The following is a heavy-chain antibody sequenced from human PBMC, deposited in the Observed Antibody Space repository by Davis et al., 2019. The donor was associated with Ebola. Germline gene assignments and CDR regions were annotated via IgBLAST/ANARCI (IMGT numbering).Heavy chain of an antibody. V-gene: IGHV3-48*02. D-gene: IGHD3-3*01. CDR3: AKTYYDFWSGTYYYGMDV. CDR1: GFTFSSYT. Sequence: GESLKISCAASGFTFSSYTMNWVRQAPGKGLEWISSISSSSSTIKYADSVKGRFTIPRDNAKNSLYLEMNSLRDDDTAVYYCAKTYYDFWSGTYYYGMDVWGQGTTVTVSS. J-gene: IGHJ6*02. CDR2: ISSSSSTI.